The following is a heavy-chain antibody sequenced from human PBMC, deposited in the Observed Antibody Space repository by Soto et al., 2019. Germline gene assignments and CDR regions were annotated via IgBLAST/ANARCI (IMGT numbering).Heavy chain of an antibody. D-gene: IGHD4-17*01. CDR2: INHSGST. V-gene: IGHV4-39*07. CDR3: ARGIGDYGAFDI. CDR1: GGSICSSSYY. J-gene: IGHJ3*02. Sequence: SETLSLTCTVSGGSICSSSYYWGWIRQPPGKGLEWIGEINHSGSTNYNPSLKSRVTISVDTSKNQFSLKLSSVTAADTAVYYCARGIGDYGAFDIWGQGTMVTVSS.